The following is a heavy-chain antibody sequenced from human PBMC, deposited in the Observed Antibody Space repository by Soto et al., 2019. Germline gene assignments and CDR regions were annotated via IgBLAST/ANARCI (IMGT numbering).Heavy chain of an antibody. J-gene: IGHJ5*02. CDR3: AKRLGCSTTNCYGFDT. CDR2: ISDSGGST. Sequence: PGGSLELSCAASGLTVSISAITWSLQAPGKGLEWVSGISDSGGSTYYADSVKGRFTISRDNSKNTLYLQMNSLRAEDTAVYYCAKRLGCSTTNCYGFDTWGQGIMVTVSS. V-gene: IGHV3-23*01. CDR1: GLTVSISA. D-gene: IGHD2-2*01.